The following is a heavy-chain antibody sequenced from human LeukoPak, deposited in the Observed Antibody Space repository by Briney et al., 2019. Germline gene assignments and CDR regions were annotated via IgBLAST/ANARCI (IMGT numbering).Heavy chain of an antibody. CDR3: ARQTGSGLFILP. CDR1: GGSISSSKYY. D-gene: IGHD3/OR15-3a*01. J-gene: IGHJ4*02. V-gene: IGHV4-39*01. CDR2: IFNSGST. Sequence: PSETLSLTCTVSGGSISSSKYYWGWIRQPPGKGLEWIGTIFNSGSTHYNASLKSQVSISIDTSKNQFSLRLTSVTAADTAAYFCARQTGSGLFILPGGQGTLVTVSS.